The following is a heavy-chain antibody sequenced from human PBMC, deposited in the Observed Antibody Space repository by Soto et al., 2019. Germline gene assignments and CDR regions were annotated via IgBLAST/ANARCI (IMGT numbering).Heavy chain of an antibody. V-gene: IGHV3-23*01. CDR1: GFSFSDYA. Sequence: GGSLRLSCAASGFSFSDYAMSWVRQAPGKGLEWVSDISDSGGNTHFADSVKGRFTISRDNSKNTLYLQMNSLRAEDTAFYYCSTRDFLTGSTYFFDSWGQGTLVTV. CDR2: ISDSGGNT. J-gene: IGHJ4*02. D-gene: IGHD3-9*01. CDR3: STRDFLTGSTYFFDS.